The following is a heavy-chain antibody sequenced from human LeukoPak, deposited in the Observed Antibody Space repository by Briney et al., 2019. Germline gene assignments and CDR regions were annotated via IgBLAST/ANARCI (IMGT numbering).Heavy chain of an antibody. CDR3: ARIIAGRLDF. V-gene: IGHV4-59*02. D-gene: IGHD6-6*01. CDR2: KYYSGDT. Sequence: SETQSLTCTVSGDSVSSDSWSWSRQAPGKGLEWIGDKYYSGDTNYAPSLKSRVTISVDTSKNQFSLKLSSVTAADTAVYYCARIIAGRLDFWGQGTLVTVSS. CDR1: GDSVSSDS. J-gene: IGHJ4*02.